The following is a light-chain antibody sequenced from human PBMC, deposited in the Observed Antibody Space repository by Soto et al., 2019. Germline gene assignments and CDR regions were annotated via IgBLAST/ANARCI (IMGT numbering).Light chain of an antibody. J-gene: IGKJ4*01. CDR3: QQYSSSPLT. CDR2: GAS. CDR1: QTVTSNY. V-gene: IGKV3-20*01. Sequence: EVVLTQSPGTLSLSPGERATLSCRASQTVTSNYLAWYQQKPGQAPRLLIYGASSRATDIPDRFSGSGSGTDFTLTISRLEPEDFAVYYCQQYSSSPLTFGGGTKVDIK.